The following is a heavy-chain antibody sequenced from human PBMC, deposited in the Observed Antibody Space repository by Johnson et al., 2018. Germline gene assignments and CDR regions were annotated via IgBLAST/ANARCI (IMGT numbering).Heavy chain of an antibody. J-gene: IGHJ6*02. CDR2: IWYDGSNK. V-gene: IGHV3-33*01. D-gene: IGHD5-18*01. CDR3: ARARSWRLQLYYYYDGVEG. Sequence: VQLVESGGGVVQPGRSLRLSCAASGFTCSSYGMHWVRQAPGKGLEWVAVIWYDGSNKYYADSVKGRFTISRDNSKNTLYLQMNSLRAEDTAVYYCARARSWRLQLYYYYDGVEGGGQGTTVTVFS. CDR1: GFTCSSYG.